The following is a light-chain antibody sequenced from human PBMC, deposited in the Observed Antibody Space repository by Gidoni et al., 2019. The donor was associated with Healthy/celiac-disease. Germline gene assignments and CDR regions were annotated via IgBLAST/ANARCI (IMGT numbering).Light chain of an antibody. Sequence: EIVMTQSPATLSVSPGERATLSCRASQSVSSYLAWYQQKPGQAPRLLIYGASTRATGIPAMFSGSGSGTEFTLTISSLQSEDFAVYYCQQYNNWPPYTFGQGTKREIK. CDR3: QQYNNWPPYT. J-gene: IGKJ2*01. CDR1: QSVSSY. CDR2: GAS. V-gene: IGKV3-15*01.